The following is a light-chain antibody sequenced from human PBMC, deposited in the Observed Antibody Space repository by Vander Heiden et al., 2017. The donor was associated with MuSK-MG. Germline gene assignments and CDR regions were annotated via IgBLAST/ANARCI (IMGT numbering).Light chain of an antibody. CDR2: AQP. CDR3: QQLNNYPPLT. Sequence: IQLTQSPSSLLASVGDRVTTICRASQGISSYLAWYQQKPGKAPKLLIYAQPTLQSRVPSWFSSSGSGTDFTLTISSLQPEDFATYYCQQLNNYPPLTFGEGTKVEIK. CDR1: QGISSY. V-gene: IGKV1-9*01. J-gene: IGKJ4*01.